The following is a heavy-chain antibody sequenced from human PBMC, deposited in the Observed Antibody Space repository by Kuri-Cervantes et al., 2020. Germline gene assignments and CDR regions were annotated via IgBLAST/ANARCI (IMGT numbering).Heavy chain of an antibody. J-gene: IGHJ4*02. D-gene: IGHD6-19*01. CDR2: IYPGDSDT. CDR3: ARDSEWLGTFDY. CDR1: GYSFTSYW. Sequence: KISCKGSGYSFTSYWIGWVRQMPGKGLEWMGIIYPGDSDTRYSPSFQGQVTISADKSISTAYLQWSSLRAEDTAVYYCARDSEWLGTFDYWGQGTLVTVSS. V-gene: IGHV5-51*01.